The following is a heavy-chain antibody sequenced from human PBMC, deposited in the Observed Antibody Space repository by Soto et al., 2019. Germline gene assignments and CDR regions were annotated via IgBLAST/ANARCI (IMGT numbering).Heavy chain of an antibody. CDR1: GFTFSSHA. CDR2: ISESGGTT. CDR3: AKMRNYDFWSGYYEYYHYGMDV. Sequence: VQLLESGGGLVQPGGSLRLSCAASGFTFSSHAMSWVRQAPGKGLEWVSVISESGGTTYYADSVKGRFTISRDISKNTRYLQMNSLRAEDTAVYYCAKMRNYDFWSGYYEYYHYGMDVWGQGTTVTVSS. V-gene: IGHV3-23*01. J-gene: IGHJ6*02. D-gene: IGHD3-3*01.